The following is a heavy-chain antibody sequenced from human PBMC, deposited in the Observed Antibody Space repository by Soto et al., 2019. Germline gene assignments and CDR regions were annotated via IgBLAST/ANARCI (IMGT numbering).Heavy chain of an antibody. D-gene: IGHD1-26*01. Sequence: GGSLRLSCAASGFTFSSYGMHWVRQAPGKGLEWVAVISYDGSNKYYADSVKGRFTISRDNSKNTLYLQMNSLRAEDTAVYYCAKDQTHHIVGATYFDYWGQGTLVTVSS. CDR2: ISYDGSNK. V-gene: IGHV3-30*18. CDR3: AKDQTHHIVGATYFDY. CDR1: GFTFSSYG. J-gene: IGHJ4*02.